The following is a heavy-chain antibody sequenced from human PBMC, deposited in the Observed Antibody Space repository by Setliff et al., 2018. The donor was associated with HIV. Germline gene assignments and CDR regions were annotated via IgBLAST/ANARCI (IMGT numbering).Heavy chain of an antibody. J-gene: IGHJ6*02. CDR1: GLPFYNYW. V-gene: IGHV3-7*01. D-gene: IGHD4-4*01. Sequence: GSLRLSCVASGLPFYNYWMSWVRQAPGKGLESVANVKQDGTETLYVDSVKGRFTISRDNAKNTLYLQMNSLRAEDTAVYYCVRDITTCWDVWGQGTTVTVSS. CDR2: VKQDGTET. CDR3: VRDITTCWDV.